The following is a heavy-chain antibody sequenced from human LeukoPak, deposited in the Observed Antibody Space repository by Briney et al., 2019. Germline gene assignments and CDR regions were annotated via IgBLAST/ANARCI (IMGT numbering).Heavy chain of an antibody. CDR1: SYCIINYW. CDR3: AASPYGSGSYVCFDS. D-gene: IGHD3-10*01. Sequence: GEASLILCWASSYCIINYWSMSLVRKPAGRGEWMGIIYPGDSDTRYSPSFQGPVTISAAKSISNSNLQWSSLKASDTAMYYCAASPYGSGSYVCFDSWGQGTLVSVSS. CDR2: IYPGDSDT. J-gene: IGHJ4*02. V-gene: IGHV5-51*01.